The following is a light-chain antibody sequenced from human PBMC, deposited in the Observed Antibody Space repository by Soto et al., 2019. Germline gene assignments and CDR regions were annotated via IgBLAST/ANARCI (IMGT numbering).Light chain of an antibody. Sequence: QSALTQPASVSGSPGQSITISCTGTNSDVGSYNLVSWYQQHPGKAPKLMIYEGVKRPSGASNRFSGSKSGNTASLTISGLQAEDEADYYCSSYTTSSTLVFGTGTKLTVL. J-gene: IGLJ1*01. V-gene: IGLV2-14*02. CDR3: SSYTTSSTLV. CDR1: NSDVGSYNL. CDR2: EGV.